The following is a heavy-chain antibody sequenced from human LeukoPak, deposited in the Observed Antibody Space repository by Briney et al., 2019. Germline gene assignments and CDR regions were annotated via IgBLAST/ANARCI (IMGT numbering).Heavy chain of an antibody. CDR1: GYTFTGYY. Sequence: ASVTVSCKASGYTFTGYYMHWVRQAPGQGLEWMGWINPNSGGTNYAQKFQGRVTMTRDTSISTAYMELSRLRSDDTAVYYCARCSGGSCYSTEYFQHWGQGTLVTVSS. J-gene: IGHJ1*01. V-gene: IGHV1-2*02. CDR2: INPNSGGT. D-gene: IGHD2-15*01. CDR3: ARCSGGSCYSTEYFQH.